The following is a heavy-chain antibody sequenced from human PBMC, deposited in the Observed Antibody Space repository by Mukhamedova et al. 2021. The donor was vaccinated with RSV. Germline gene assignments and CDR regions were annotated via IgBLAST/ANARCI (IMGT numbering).Heavy chain of an antibody. V-gene: IGHV3-23*01. CDR3: VKDYDYARNGPV. Sequence: GLEWVSSISGSGGSAYYADSVTGRFTISSDKSKDTVYLQMNSLRAEDTAVYYCVKDYDYARNGPVWGKGTTGTVS. J-gene: IGHJ6*03. D-gene: IGHD4/OR15-4a*01. CDR2: ISGSGGSA.